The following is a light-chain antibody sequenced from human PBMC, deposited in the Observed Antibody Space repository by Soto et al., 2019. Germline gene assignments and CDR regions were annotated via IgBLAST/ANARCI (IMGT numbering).Light chain of an antibody. CDR2: DAS. Sequence: DIQMTQSPSTLSASVGDRVTITCRASQSISSWLAWYQQKPGKAPKLLIYDASSLESGVPSRFSGSGSGTEFTLTISRLQPDDFATYYCQQYNSPGTFGQGTKLEIK. CDR1: QSISSW. V-gene: IGKV1-5*01. CDR3: QQYNSPGT. J-gene: IGKJ2*01.